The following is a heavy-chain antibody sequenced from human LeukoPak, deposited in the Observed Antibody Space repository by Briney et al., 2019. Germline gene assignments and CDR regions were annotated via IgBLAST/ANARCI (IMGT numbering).Heavy chain of an antibody. CDR1: GGSFSGYY. J-gene: IGHJ4*02. CDR3: ARGPHDAGGSSWERYFDY. V-gene: IGHV4-34*01. Sequence: SETLSLTCAVYGGSFSGYYWSWIRQPPGKGLEWIGEINHSGSTNYNPSLKSRVTISVDTSKNQFSLKLSSVTAADTAVYYCARGPHDAGGSSWERYFDYWGQGTLVTVSS. CDR2: INHSGST. D-gene: IGHD6-13*01.